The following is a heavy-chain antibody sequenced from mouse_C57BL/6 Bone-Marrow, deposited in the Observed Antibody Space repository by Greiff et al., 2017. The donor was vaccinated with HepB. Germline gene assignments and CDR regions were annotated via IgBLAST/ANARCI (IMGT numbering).Heavy chain of an antibody. CDR3: ARQGYDYDRYFDV. D-gene: IGHD2-4*01. V-gene: IGHV5-12*01. CDR1: GFTFSDYY. J-gene: IGHJ1*03. CDR2: ISNGGGST. Sequence: EVMLVESGGGLVQPGGSLKLSCAASGFTFSDYYMYWVRQTPEKRLEWVAYISNGGGSTYYPDTVKGRFTISRDNAKNTLYLQMSRLKSEDTAMYYCARQGYDYDRYFDVWGTGTTVTVSS.